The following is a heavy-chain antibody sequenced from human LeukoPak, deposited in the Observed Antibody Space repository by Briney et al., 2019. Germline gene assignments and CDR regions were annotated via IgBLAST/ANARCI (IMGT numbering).Heavy chain of an antibody. CDR2: IYYSGST. D-gene: IGHD3-3*01. J-gene: IGHJ5*02. CDR1: GGSISSGDYY. V-gene: IGHV4-30-4*08. CDR3: AREPSYDFWSGTHNWFDP. Sequence: PSETLSLTCTVSGGSISSGDYYWRWIRQPPGKGLEWIGYIYYSGSTYYNPSLKSRVTISVDTSKNQFSLKLSSVTAADTAVYYCAREPSYDFWSGTHNWFDPWSQGTLVTVPS.